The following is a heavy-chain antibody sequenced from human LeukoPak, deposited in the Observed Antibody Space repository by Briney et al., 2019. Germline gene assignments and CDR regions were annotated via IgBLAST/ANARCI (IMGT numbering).Heavy chain of an antibody. D-gene: IGHD1-1*01. CDR2: IIPIFGTA. CDR3: AREGVQGQLERRTSWGGDGYYYGMDV. J-gene: IGHJ6*04. V-gene: IGHV1-69*06. Sequence: SVKVSCKASGGTFSIYAISWVRQAPGQGLEGMGGIIPIFGTANYAQKLQGRVTITADKSTSTAYMELSSLRSEDTAVYYCAREGVQGQLERRTSWGGDGYYYGMDVWGKGTTVTVSS. CDR1: GGTFSIYA.